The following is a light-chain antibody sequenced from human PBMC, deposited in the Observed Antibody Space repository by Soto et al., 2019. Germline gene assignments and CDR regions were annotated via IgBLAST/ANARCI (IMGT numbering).Light chain of an antibody. CDR2: DAS. Sequence: EIVLTQSPATLSLSPGERATLSCRASQSVSSYLAWYQHKPGQAPRLLIYDASKRATGIPARFSGSGAGTDFTLTIISLEPEDFAVYYCQQRSNWPPTWTFGQGNRVEIK. CDR1: QSVSSY. V-gene: IGKV3-11*01. CDR3: QQRSNWPPTWT. J-gene: IGKJ1*01.